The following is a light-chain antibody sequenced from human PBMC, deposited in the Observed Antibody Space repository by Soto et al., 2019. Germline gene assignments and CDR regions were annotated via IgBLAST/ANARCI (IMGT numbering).Light chain of an antibody. V-gene: IGLV2-14*01. CDR1: SSDVGVYNY. CDR2: EVS. CDR3: MSYRTTNTLV. J-gene: IGLJ1*01. Sequence: SALTQPASVSGSPGQSITISCTGTSSDVGVYNYVSWYQQHPGKVPKLMIYEVSNRPSGVSNRFSGSKSGNTASLTISGLQAEHEADYYCMSYRTTNTLVFGTGTKVTVL.